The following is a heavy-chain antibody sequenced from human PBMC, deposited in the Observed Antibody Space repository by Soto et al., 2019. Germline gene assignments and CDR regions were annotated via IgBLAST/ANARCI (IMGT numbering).Heavy chain of an antibody. CDR3: TRGDHTNWHLFDY. V-gene: IGHV1-2*04. CDR2: ITPKSGDR. Sequence: QVQLVQSGAEVKKPGASVKVSCKASGYTFIGYYIHWVRQAPGQGLEWMGWITPKSGDRKYVQKFQGSVAMTRDTSINTAYLELSGLTSDDTAVYYCTRGDHTNWHLFDYWGQGTLVTVSS. J-gene: IGHJ4*02. CDR1: GYTFIGYY. D-gene: IGHD7-27*01.